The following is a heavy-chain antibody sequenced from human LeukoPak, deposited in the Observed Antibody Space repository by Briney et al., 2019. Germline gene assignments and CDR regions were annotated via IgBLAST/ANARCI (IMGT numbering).Heavy chain of an antibody. V-gene: IGHV1-18*01. Sequence: ASVKVSCKASGYTFTSYGVSWVRQAPGQGLEWMGWISAYDGHTNHAQKFQGRVTLNTDKSTSTAYMELKSLRFDDTAVYYCSRDGYSTSWFLDSWGQGTLVTVSS. CDR2: ISAYDGHT. J-gene: IGHJ4*02. D-gene: IGHD2/OR15-2a*01. CDR1: GYTFTSYG. CDR3: SRDGYSTSWFLDS.